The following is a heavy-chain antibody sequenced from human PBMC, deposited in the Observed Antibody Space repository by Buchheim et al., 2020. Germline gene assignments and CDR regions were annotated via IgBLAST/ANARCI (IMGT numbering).Heavy chain of an antibody. CDR1: GDSMSNYY. Sequence: QVRLQESGPGLVKPSETLSLTCSVSGDSMSNYYWSWIRQPAGKGLEWIGRIYSRGNTNYNPSLRSRVTMTVDTSQNQFTLRLRSVTAADTAVYYWAFGYYYDIAGNFVGYFDHSGQRAL. V-gene: IGHV4-4*07. J-gene: IGHJ4*02. D-gene: IGHD3-22*01. CDR3: AFGYYYDIAGNFVGYFDH. CDR2: IYSRGNT.